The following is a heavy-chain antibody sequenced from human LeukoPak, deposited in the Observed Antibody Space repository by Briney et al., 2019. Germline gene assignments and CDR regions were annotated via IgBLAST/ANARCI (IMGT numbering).Heavy chain of an antibody. J-gene: IGHJ4*02. CDR3: AKGADEWLPNFDY. CDR1: GFTFSSYA. Sequence: GGSLRLSCVAPGFTFSSYAMSWVRQAPGKGLEWVSGISNSGGSTYYADSVKGRFTISRDNSKNTLYVQVNSLRSEDTAVYYCAKGADEWLPNFDYWGQGTLVTVSS. D-gene: IGHD5-12*01. V-gene: IGHV3-23*01. CDR2: ISNSGGST.